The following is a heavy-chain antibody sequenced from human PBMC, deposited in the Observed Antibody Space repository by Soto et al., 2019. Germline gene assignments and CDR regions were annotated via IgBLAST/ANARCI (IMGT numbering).Heavy chain of an antibody. J-gene: IGHJ6*02. D-gene: IGHD6-19*01. Sequence: QVQLVQSGAEVKKPGASVTVSCKTSGYTFSNYGINWVRQAPGQGLEWMVWISGYNVNTNYAQTVQGRVTMTTDTSTGTVYMELRSLKSDDTAIYYCSRFIMVGGWFDPNYYHGMDVWGQGTTVTVSS. CDR1: GYTFSNYG. V-gene: IGHV1-18*01. CDR2: ISGYNVNT. CDR3: SRFIMVGGWFDPNYYHGMDV.